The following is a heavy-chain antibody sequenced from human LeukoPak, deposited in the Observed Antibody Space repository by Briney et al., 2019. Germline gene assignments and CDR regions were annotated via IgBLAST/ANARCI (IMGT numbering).Heavy chain of an antibody. CDR1: GYTFTSYG. CDR3: ARAAGAGGDIRFDP. Sequence: SVKVSCKASGYTFTSYGISWVRQAPGQGLEWMGGIIPIFGTANYAQKFQGRVTITADESTSTAYMELSSLGSEDTAVYYCARAAGAGGDIRFDPWGQGTLVTVSS. D-gene: IGHD2-21*01. J-gene: IGHJ5*02. CDR2: IIPIFGTA. V-gene: IGHV1-69*13.